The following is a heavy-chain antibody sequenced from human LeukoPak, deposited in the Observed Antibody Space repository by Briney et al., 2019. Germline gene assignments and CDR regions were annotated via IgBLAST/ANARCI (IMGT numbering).Heavy chain of an antibody. CDR2: ISAYNGNT. Sequence: ASVKVSCKASNYTFTSYGISWVRQAPGQGLEWMGWISAYNGNTNYAQKLQGRVTMTTDTSTSTAYMELRSLRSDDTAVYYCARDYYDSSGYYPFDYWGQGTLVTVSS. V-gene: IGHV1-18*01. CDR3: ARDYYDSSGYYPFDY. D-gene: IGHD3-22*01. CDR1: NYTFTSYG. J-gene: IGHJ4*02.